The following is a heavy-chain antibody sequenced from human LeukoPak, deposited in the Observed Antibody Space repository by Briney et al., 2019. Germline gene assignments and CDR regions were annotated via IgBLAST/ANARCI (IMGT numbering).Heavy chain of an antibody. J-gene: IGHJ5*02. V-gene: IGHV4-39*07. Sequence: PSETLSLTCSVSGGSISSSSHYWDWIRQPPGEGLEWIGSIYYSGSTYYNPSLKSRVTISVDTSKNQFSLKRISVTAADTAVYYWARKETGGLDHWGQGILVTGSP. CDR1: GGSISSSSHY. D-gene: IGHD1-14*01. CDR2: IYYSGST. CDR3: ARKETGGLDH.